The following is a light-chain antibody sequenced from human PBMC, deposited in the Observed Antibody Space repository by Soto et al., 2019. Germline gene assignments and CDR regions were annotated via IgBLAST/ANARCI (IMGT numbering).Light chain of an antibody. CDR3: SSYTTSTTLI. Sequence: QSALTQPASVSGSPGQSITISCTGTSSDVGRYKLVSWYQQQPGKAPKLMIYDVTNRPSGVSNRFSGSKSGNTASLTISGLQAEDEADYYCSSYTTSTTLIFGGGTKLTVL. CDR1: SSDVGRYKL. V-gene: IGLV2-14*03. CDR2: DVT. J-gene: IGLJ2*01.